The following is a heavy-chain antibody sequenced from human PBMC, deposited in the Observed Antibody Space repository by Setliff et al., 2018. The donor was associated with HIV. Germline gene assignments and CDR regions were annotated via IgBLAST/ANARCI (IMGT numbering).Heavy chain of an antibody. CDR1: GDTISGGGYY. CDR2: IYTSGNT. V-gene: IGHV4-61*09. CDR3: ARLGEHDTGDLDV. D-gene: IGHD1-1*01. J-gene: IGHJ6*04. Sequence: ASETLSLTGKVSGDTISGGGYYWTWIRKPAGKGLEWIGHIYTSGNTNYNPSLKSRVSISVATSKNKFFLTLTSVTAADSAVYYCARLGEHDTGDLDVWGKGPTVTVSS.